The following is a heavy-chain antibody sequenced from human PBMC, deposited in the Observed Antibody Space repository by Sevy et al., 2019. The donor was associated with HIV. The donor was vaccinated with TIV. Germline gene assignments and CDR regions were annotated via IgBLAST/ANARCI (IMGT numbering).Heavy chain of an antibody. CDR3: ARDSDGSGHYYLHYCDY. CDR1: GYIFTIYP. D-gene: IGHD3-22*01. CDR2: IRTSNREI. Sequence: ASVKVSCKGSGYIFTIYPICWVRQAPGQGLEWMGCIRTSNREIKYTQKLQGRAIMTTDTSTSTVYMDLRNLRSDDTAVYYCARDSDGSGHYYLHYCDYWGQGTLVTVSS. J-gene: IGHJ4*02. V-gene: IGHV1-18*01.